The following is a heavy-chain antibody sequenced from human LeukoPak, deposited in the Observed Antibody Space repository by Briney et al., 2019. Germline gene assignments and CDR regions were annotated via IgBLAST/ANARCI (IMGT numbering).Heavy chain of an antibody. CDR1: GFTFSSYG. J-gene: IGHJ4*02. CDR2: IRYDGSNK. Sequence: PGGSLRLSCAASGFTFSSYGMHWVRQAPGKGLEWVAFIRYDGSNKYYADSVKGRFTISRDNSKNTLYLQMNSLRAEDTAVYYCAKDLALRYYDSSGLAYWGQGTLVTVSS. D-gene: IGHD3-22*01. V-gene: IGHV3-30*02. CDR3: AKDLALRYYDSSGLAY.